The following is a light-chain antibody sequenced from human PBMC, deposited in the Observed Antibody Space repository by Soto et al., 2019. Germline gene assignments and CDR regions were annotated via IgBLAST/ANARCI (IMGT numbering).Light chain of an antibody. Sequence: EIVLTQSPATLSLSPGERATLSCRASQSVSSYLAWYQQKPGQAPRLLIYDASNRATGIPARFSGSGSGTDLTLTLTSRDPEHLAVSYYHRHRHSTPSTTFGQGTRLEIK. CDR1: QSVSSY. CDR2: DAS. J-gene: IGKJ5*01. CDR3: HRHRHSTPSTT. V-gene: IGKV3-11*01.